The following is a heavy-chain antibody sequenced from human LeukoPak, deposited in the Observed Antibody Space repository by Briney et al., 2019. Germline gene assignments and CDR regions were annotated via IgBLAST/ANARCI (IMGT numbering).Heavy chain of an antibody. CDR1: GFTFSGYW. V-gene: IGHV3-7*01. Sequence: GGSLRLSCAASGFTFSGYWMSWVRQAPGKGLEWVANIKQDGSEKFYVDSVKGRFTISRDNAMNSLFLQINSLRAEDTAVYYCARESLIVGDRDDAFDIWGHGTMVTVSS. CDR2: IKQDGSEK. J-gene: IGHJ3*02. D-gene: IGHD1-26*01. CDR3: ARESLIVGDRDDAFDI.